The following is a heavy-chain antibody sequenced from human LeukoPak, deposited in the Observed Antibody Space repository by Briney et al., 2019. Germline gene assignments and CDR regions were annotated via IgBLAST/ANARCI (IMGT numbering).Heavy chain of an antibody. CDR3: TRDSGTYNWFDP. CDR2: IDKKDKGYATAT. J-gene: IGHJ5*02. CDR1: GFTFSGSA. Sequence: GGSLRLSCAASGFTFSGSAIHWVRQPSGKGLEWVGQIDKKDKGYATATAYAASVKGRFTISRDDSINTAYLQMKSLKTEDTALYYCTRDSGTYNWFDPWGQGTLVTVSS. D-gene: IGHD1-26*01. V-gene: IGHV3-73*01.